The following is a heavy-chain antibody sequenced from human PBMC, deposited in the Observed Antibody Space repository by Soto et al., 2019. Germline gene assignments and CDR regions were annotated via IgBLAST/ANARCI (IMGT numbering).Heavy chain of an antibody. CDR1: GFTFSTYG. J-gene: IGHJ4*02. CDR2: VWSDGSKE. CDR3: ARRSSGTHWVDY. D-gene: IGHD1-26*01. Sequence: PGGSLRLSCAASGFTFSTYGVHWVRQAPGKGLEWVAVVWSDGSKEFYADSVKGRFTISRDNSKNTVYLQMNSLRAEDTAVYYCARRSSGTHWVDYWAQGTMVTVSS. V-gene: IGHV3-33*01.